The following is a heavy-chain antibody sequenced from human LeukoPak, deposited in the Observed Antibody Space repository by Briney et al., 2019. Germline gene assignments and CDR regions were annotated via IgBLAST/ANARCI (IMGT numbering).Heavy chain of an antibody. CDR1: GGSFSGYY. J-gene: IGHJ4*02. Sequence: SETLSLTRAVYGGSFSGYYWSWIRQPPGKGLEWIGEINHSGSTNYNPSLKSRVTISVDTSKNQFSPKLSSVTAADTAVYYCARVSGNYGSGSYLDYWGQGTLVTVSS. D-gene: IGHD3-10*01. CDR2: INHSGST. CDR3: ARVSGNYGSGSYLDY. V-gene: IGHV4-34*01.